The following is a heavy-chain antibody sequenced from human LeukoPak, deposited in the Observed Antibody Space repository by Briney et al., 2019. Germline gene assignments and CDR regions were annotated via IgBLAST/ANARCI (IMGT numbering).Heavy chain of an antibody. J-gene: IGHJ6*02. CDR1: GFTFSSYA. Sequence: GGSLRLSCAASGFTFSSYAMHWVRQAPGKGLEWVAVISYDGSNKYYADSVKGRFAISRDNSKNTLYLQMNSLRAEDTAVYYCAKVGWAYDYYYYGMDIWGQGTTVTVSS. CDR2: ISYDGSNK. CDR3: AKVGWAYDYYYYGMDI. V-gene: IGHV3-30*09. D-gene: IGHD5-12*01.